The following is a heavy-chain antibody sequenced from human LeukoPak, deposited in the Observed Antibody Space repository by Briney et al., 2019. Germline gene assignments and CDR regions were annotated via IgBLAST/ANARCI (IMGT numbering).Heavy chain of an antibody. D-gene: IGHD1-7*01. CDR3: ATDITGTTRWFDP. J-gene: IGHJ5*02. CDR2: FDPEDGVT. V-gene: IGHV1-24*01. CDR1: GYTLTELS. Sequence: GASVKVSCKVSGYTLTELSMHWVRQAPGKGLEWMGGFDPEDGVTIYAQKFQGRVTMTEDTSTDTAYMELSSLRSGDTAVYYCATDITGTTRWFDPWGQGTLVTVSS.